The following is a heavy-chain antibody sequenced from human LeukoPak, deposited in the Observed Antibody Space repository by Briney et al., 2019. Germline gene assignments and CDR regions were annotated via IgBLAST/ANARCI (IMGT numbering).Heavy chain of an antibody. J-gene: IGHJ5*02. Sequence: SETLSLTCTVSGGSISSYYWSWIRQPPGKGLEWIGYIYYSGSTNYNPSLKSRVTISVDTSKNQFSLKLSSVTAADTAVYYCASVGVGATTNWFDPWGQGTLVTVSS. CDR2: IYYSGST. CDR3: ASVGVGATTNWFDP. V-gene: IGHV4-59*08. CDR1: GGSISSYY. D-gene: IGHD1-26*01.